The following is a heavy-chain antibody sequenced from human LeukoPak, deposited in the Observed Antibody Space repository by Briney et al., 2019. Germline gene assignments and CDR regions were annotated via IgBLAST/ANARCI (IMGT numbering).Heavy chain of an antibody. D-gene: IGHD3-10*01. J-gene: IGHJ4*02. CDR1: GFTFSSYE. V-gene: IGHV3-48*03. Sequence: GGSLRLSCAASGFTFSSYEMNWVRQAPGKGLEWVSYISSSGSTIYYADSVKGRFTISRDNAKNSLYLQMNSLRAEDTAVYYCARSSGRPLDYWGQGTLVTVSS. CDR3: ARSSGRPLDY. CDR2: ISSSGSTI.